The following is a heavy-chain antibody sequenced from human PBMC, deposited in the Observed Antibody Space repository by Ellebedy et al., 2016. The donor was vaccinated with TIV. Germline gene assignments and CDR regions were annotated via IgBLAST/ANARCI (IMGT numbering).Heavy chain of an antibody. Sequence: MPSETLSLTCTVSGDSIRSYYWSWIRQPPGKGLQWIGHIYYSGSTNYNPSLTSRITISVDTSKNQFSLKLSSVTAADTAVYYCVRDLRYDNVWGSYAFYIWGQGTMVSVSS. J-gene: IGHJ3*02. D-gene: IGHD3-16*01. CDR2: IYYSGST. CDR1: GDSIRSYY. CDR3: VRDLRYDNVWGSYAFYI. V-gene: IGHV4-59*01.